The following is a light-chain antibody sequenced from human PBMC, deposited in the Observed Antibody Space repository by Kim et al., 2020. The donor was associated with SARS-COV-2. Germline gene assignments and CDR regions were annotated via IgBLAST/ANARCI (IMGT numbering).Light chain of an antibody. CDR3: MQGIHLTLT. Sequence: IVMTQTPLSLSVTPGQPASISCKSSQSLLHSDGETYLSWYLQKPGQSPQLLIYKVSSRFSGVPDRFSGSGSGTEFTLKISRVEAEDVGVYYCMQGIHLTLTCGGGTKLEI. CDR1: QSLLHSDGETY. V-gene: IGKV2-29*02. CDR2: KVS. J-gene: IGKJ4*01.